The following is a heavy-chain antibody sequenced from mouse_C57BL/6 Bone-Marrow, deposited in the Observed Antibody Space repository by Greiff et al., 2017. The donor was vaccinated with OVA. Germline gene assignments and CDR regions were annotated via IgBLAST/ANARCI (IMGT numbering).Heavy chain of an antibody. CDR2: INPNNGGT. V-gene: IGHV1-18*01. CDR3: ARLSYAMDY. J-gene: IGHJ4*01. CDR1: GYTFTDYN. Sequence: VQLQQSGPELVKPGASVKIPCKASGYTFTDYNMDWVKQSHGKSLAWIGVINPNNGGTIYNQKFKGKATLTVDKSSSTAYMELRSLTSEDTAVYYCARLSYAMDYWGQGTSVTVSS.